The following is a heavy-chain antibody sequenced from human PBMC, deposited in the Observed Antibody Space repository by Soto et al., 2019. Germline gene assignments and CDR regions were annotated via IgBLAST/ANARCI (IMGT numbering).Heavy chain of an antibody. J-gene: IGHJ6*02. D-gene: IGHD2-2*01. CDR3: AREDSSPFYYGVDV. V-gene: IGHV1-69*13. Sequence: SVKVSCKASGGSFGTYAVSWVRQAPGQGLEWMGAIIPNFGPTNYAQKFQGRLTITADESTSTAYMELSRLKSEDTAVYYCAREDSSPFYYGVDVWGQGTTVTVSS. CDR1: GGSFGTYA. CDR2: IIPNFGPT.